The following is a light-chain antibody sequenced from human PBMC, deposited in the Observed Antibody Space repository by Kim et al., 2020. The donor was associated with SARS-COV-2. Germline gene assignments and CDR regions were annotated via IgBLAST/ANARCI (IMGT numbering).Light chain of an antibody. CDR3: QQSYSPVYS. CDR2: GAS. J-gene: IGKJ2*03. Sequence: DIQMTQSPSSLSVSVGDRVTITCRASQSISTYLHWYQHIRGKAPRLLIYGASTLQSGVPSRFSGSGSGTDFTLTISSLQPEDFATYYCQQSYSPVYSFGPGTRLEI. V-gene: IGKV1-39*01. CDR1: QSISTY.